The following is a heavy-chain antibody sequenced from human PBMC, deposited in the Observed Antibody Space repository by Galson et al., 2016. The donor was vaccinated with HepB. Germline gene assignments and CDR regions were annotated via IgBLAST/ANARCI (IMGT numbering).Heavy chain of an antibody. CDR1: GFTFNSYW. D-gene: IGHD3-10*01. V-gene: IGHV3-74*01. J-gene: IGHJ6*02. Sequence: SLRLSCAASGFTFNSYWMHWVRQAPGKGLVWVSRINSDGGSKDYADSVTGRFTISRDNAKNTLYLQMNSLRDEDTAVYFCARGGGKPGISYGLDVWGQGTTVTVSS. CDR3: ARGGGKPGISYGLDV. CDR2: INSDGGSK.